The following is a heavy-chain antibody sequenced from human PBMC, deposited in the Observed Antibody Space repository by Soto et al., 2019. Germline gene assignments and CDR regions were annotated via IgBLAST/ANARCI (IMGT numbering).Heavy chain of an antibody. Sequence: QVQLVQSGAEVKKPGASVKVSCKASGYTFTSYGISWVRQAPGQGLEWMGWISAYNGNTNYAQKLQGRVTMTTDTSXSTAYMELRSLRSDDTAVYYCASSYYGDYAINWFDPWGQGTLVTVSS. CDR1: GYTFTSYG. D-gene: IGHD4-17*01. V-gene: IGHV1-18*01. CDR2: ISAYNGNT. CDR3: ASSYYGDYAINWFDP. J-gene: IGHJ5*02.